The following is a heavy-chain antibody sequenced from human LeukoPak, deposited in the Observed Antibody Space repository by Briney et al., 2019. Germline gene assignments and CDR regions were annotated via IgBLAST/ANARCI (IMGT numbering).Heavy chain of an antibody. J-gene: IGHJ5*02. D-gene: IGHD2-2*01. CDR1: GGSISSSSYY. Sequence: SETLSLTCTVSGGSISSSSYYWGWIRQPPGKGLEWIGSIYYSGSTYYNPSLKGRVTISVDTSKNQFSLKLGSVTAADTAVYYCARQAVGYCSSTSCPADYNWFDPWGQGTLVTVSS. CDR3: ARQAVGYCSSTSCPADYNWFDP. CDR2: IYYSGST. V-gene: IGHV4-39*01.